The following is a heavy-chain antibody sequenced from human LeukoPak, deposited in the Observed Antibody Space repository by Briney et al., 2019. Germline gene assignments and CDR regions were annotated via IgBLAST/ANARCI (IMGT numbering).Heavy chain of an antibody. CDR1: GLTLSNYG. V-gene: IGHV3-23*01. CDR3: AKRGIVIRGFLIGFHKEAYYFDY. J-gene: IGHJ4*02. Sequence: GGSLRLSCVVSGLTLSNYGMSWVRQAPGTGLEGVSGISESGGSTNYADSVKGRFIISRDNSKNTVYLQMNSLRAEDTAVYFCAKRGIVIRGFLIGFHKEAYYFDYWGQGILVTVSS. CDR2: ISESGGST. D-gene: IGHD3-10*01.